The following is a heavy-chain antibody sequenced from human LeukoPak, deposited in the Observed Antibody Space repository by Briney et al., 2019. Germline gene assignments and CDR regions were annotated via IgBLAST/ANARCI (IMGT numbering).Heavy chain of an antibody. CDR3: ARIAAGYSSSWYTDYYYYMDV. CDR1: GGTFSSYA. V-gene: IGHV1-69*05. D-gene: IGHD6-13*01. Sequence: SVKVSCKASGGTFSSYAISWVRQAPGQGLEWMGRIIPIFGTANYAQKFQGRVTITTDESTSTAYMELSSLRSEDTAVYYCARIAAGYSSSWYTDYYYYMDVWGKGTTVTVSS. J-gene: IGHJ6*03. CDR2: IIPIFGTA.